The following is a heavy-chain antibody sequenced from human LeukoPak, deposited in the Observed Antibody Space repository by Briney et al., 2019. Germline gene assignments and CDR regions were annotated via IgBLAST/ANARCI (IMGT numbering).Heavy chain of an antibody. CDR1: GYTFTSYA. J-gene: IGHJ6*02. CDR3: ARVGGATVTTSHYYYGMDV. Sequence: ASVKVSCKASGYTFTSYAMNWVRQAPGQGLEWMGGIIPIFGTANYAQKFQGRVTITADESTSTAYMELSSLRSEDTAVYYCARVGGATVTTSHYYYGMDVWGQGTTVTVSS. D-gene: IGHD4-17*01. V-gene: IGHV1-69*13. CDR2: IIPIFGTA.